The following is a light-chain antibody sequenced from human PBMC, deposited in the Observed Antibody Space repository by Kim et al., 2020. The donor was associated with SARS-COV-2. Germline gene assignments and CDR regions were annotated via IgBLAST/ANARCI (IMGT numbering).Light chain of an antibody. Sequence: ASVGDRVTIPCRASQHISNYVNWYQQKPGRAPQLLIHSASTLHSGVPSRFSGSGSGTDFTLYISGLQPEDFASYYCQQTYATSWTFGQWIKVDIK. CDR3: QQTYATSWT. V-gene: IGKV1-39*01. CDR2: SAS. J-gene: IGKJ1*01. CDR1: QHISNY.